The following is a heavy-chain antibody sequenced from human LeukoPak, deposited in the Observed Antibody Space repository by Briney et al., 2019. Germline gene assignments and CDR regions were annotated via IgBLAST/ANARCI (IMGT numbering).Heavy chain of an antibody. Sequence: GASVKVSCKASGYTFTSYAMHWVRQAPGQRLEWMGWINAGNGNTKYSQEFQGRVTITRDTSASTAYMELSSLRSEDMAVYYCARDGDYGGNSDPGANWFDPWGQGTLVTVSS. CDR2: INAGNGNT. V-gene: IGHV1-3*03. CDR3: ARDGDYGGNSDPGANWFDP. D-gene: IGHD4-23*01. CDR1: GYTFTSYA. J-gene: IGHJ5*02.